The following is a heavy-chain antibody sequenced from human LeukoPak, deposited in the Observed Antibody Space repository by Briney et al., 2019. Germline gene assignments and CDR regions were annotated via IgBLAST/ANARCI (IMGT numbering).Heavy chain of an antibody. CDR2: IQYDGNSK. J-gene: IGHJ3*02. V-gene: IGHV3-30*02. D-gene: IGHD6-19*01. CDR1: GFTFSDYG. Sequence: GGSLRLSCAASGFTFSDYGIHWVRQAPGMGLDWVAFIQYDGNSKYYGGSVKGRFTISRDNSKNTLHLQMNSLRIEDTAVYYCAKELGWLVGPFDIWGQGIKVTVAS. CDR3: AKELGWLVGPFDI.